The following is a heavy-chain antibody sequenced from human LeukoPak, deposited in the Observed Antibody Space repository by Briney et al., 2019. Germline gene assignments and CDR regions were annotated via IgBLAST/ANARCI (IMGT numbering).Heavy chain of an antibody. CDR3: AKTLHYGHYGKFDY. D-gene: IGHD4-17*01. V-gene: IGHV4-38-2*02. J-gene: IGHJ4*02. Sequence: PSETLSLTCTVSGYSISSGYYWGWIRQPPGKGLEWIGSIYHSGSTYYNPSLKSRVTISVDTSKNQFSLKLSSVTAADTAVYYCAKTLHYGHYGKFDYWGQGTLVTVSS. CDR1: GYSISSGYY. CDR2: IYHSGST.